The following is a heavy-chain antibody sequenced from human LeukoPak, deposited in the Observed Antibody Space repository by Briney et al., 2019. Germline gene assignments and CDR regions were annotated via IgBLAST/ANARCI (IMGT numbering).Heavy chain of an antibody. D-gene: IGHD1-14*01. J-gene: IGHJ4*02. Sequence: GGSLRLSCAASGFTFSSYEMNWVRQAPGKGLEWVSYISSSGSTIYYADSVKGRFTISRDNANNSLYLQMNSLRAEDTAVYYCARSYNDFDYWGQGTLVTVSS. CDR3: ARSYNDFDY. V-gene: IGHV3-48*03. CDR2: ISSSGSTI. CDR1: GFTFSSYE.